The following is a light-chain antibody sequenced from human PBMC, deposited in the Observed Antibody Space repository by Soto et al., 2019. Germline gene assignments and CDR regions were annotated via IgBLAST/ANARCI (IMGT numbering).Light chain of an antibody. Sequence: QSALTQPASVSGSPGQSITISCTGTSSDVGGYNSVSWYQQHPGKDPKLMIYDVSNRPSGVSNRFSGSKSGNTASLTISGLQAEDEADYYCSSYTSSSHDVVFGGGTKLTVL. CDR2: DVS. V-gene: IGLV2-14*01. J-gene: IGLJ2*01. CDR3: SSYTSSSHDVV. CDR1: SSDVGGYNS.